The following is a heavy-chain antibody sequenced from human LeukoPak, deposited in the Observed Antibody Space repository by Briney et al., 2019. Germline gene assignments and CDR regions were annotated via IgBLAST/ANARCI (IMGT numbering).Heavy chain of an antibody. CDR3: ARVGSRDGYNPVFDY. J-gene: IGHJ4*02. D-gene: IGHD5-24*01. CDR2: TYYRSEWYN. Sequence: SPTLSLTCAISGDSVSTNSATWNWIRQSPSRGLEWLGRTYYRSEWYNDYAVSLKGRITINPDTSKNQFSLKLSSVTAADTAVYYCARVGSRDGYNPVFDYWGQGTLVTVSS. V-gene: IGHV6-1*01. CDR1: GDSVSTNSAT.